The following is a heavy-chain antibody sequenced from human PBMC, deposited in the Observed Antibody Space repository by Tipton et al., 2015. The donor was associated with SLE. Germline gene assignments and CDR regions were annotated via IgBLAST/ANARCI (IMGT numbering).Heavy chain of an antibody. V-gene: IGHV4-39*07. J-gene: IGHJ3*02. CDR2: IYYSGST. CDR3: ARAGGYSSSDAFDI. D-gene: IGHD6-13*01. CDR1: GGSISSSSYY. Sequence: TLSLNCTVSGGSISSSSYYWGWIRQPPGKGLEWIGSIYYSGSTYYNPSLKSRVTISVDTSKNQFSLKLSSVTAADTAVYYCARAGGYSSSDAFDIWGQGTMVTVSS.